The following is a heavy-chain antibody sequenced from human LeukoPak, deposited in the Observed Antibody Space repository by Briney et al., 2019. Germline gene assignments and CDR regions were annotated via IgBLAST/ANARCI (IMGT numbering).Heavy chain of an antibody. CDR2: IKSKTDGGTT. CDR3: TTDMVDAFDI. CDR1: GFTFSNAW. J-gene: IGHJ3*02. V-gene: IGHV3-15*01. D-gene: IGHD3-10*01. Sequence: GRSLRLSCAAPGFTFSNAWMSWVRQAAGKGLEWVGRIKSKTDGGTTDYAAPVKGRFTISRDDSKNTLYLQMNSLKTEDTAVYYCTTDMVDAFDIWGQGTMVTVSS.